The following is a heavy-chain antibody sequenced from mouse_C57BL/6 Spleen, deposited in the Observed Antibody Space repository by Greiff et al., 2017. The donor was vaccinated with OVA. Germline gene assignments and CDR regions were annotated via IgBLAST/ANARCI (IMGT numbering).Heavy chain of an antibody. CDR2: IYPGDGDT. CDR1: GYAFSSSW. Sequence: QVQLQQSGPELVKPGASVKISCKASGYAFSSSWMNWVKQRPGKGLEWIGRIYPGDGDTNYNGKFKGKATLTADKSSSTAYMQLSSLTSEDSAVYSCAREGTTAVGYFEVWGTGTTVTVSS. CDR3: AREGTTAVGYFEV. D-gene: IGHD1-2*01. J-gene: IGHJ1*03. V-gene: IGHV1-82*01.